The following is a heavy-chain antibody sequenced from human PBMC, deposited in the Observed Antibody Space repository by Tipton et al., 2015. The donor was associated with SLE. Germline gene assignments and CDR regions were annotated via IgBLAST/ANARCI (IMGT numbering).Heavy chain of an antibody. V-gene: IGHV4-34*01. Sequence: TLSLTCAVYNGSFSGYNWSWIRQPPGKGLEWIGEISHSGSTYDNPSLKSRVTISVDTSMKQFSLKLSSVTAADTAVYYCATVSSYFDYWGQGTLVTVSS. D-gene: IGHD6-19*01. CDR2: ISHSGST. CDR3: ATVSSYFDY. CDR1: NGSFSGYN. J-gene: IGHJ4*02.